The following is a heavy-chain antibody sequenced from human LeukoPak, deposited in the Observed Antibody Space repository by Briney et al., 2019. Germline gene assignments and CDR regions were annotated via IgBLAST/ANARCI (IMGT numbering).Heavy chain of an antibody. CDR1: GGSFSSGDYY. CDR2: IYYSGST. D-gene: IGHD3-22*01. V-gene: IGHV4-30-4*01. CDR3: ASDSSGEELDAFDI. Sequence: SETLSLTCTVSGGSFSSGDYYWSWIRQPPGKGLEWIGYIYYSGSTYYNPSLKSRVTISVDTSKNQFSLKLSSVTAADTAVYYCASDSSGEELDAFDIWGQGTMVTVSS. J-gene: IGHJ3*02.